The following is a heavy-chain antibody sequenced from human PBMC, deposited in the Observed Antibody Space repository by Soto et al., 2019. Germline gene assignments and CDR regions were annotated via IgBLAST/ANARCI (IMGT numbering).Heavy chain of an antibody. CDR2: IRNKANNYST. Sequence: EMQLVESGGGLVQPGGSLRLSCAASGFTFSDHYMDWVRQAPGKGLEWVGRIRNKANNYSTEYDAYVRGRCTISRDDSKNSLYHQLNSLETEDTVVYYCVRVHLVASAAAPRGWFEAWGERTLVTVSA. V-gene: IGHV3-72*01. J-gene: IGHJ5*02. CDR3: VRVHLVASAAAPRGWFEA. CDR1: GFTFSDHY. D-gene: IGHD2-15*01.